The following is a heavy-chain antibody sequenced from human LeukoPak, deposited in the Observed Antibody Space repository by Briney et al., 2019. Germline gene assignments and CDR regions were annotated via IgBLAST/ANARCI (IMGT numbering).Heavy chain of an antibody. D-gene: IGHD5-12*01. CDR1: GFTFSSYG. CDR3: ARESPYEGHFDY. CDR2: IWYDGSNK. J-gene: IGHJ4*02. V-gene: IGHV3-33*01. Sequence: GGSLRLSCAASGFTFSSYGMHWVRQAPGKGLEWVAVIWYDGSNKYYADSVKGRFTISRDNSKNTQYLQMNSLRAEDTAVYYCARESPYEGHFDYWGQGTLVTVSS.